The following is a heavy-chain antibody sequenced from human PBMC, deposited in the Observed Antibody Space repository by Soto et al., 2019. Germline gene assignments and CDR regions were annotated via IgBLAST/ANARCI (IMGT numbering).Heavy chain of an antibody. CDR3: AKVIVVIAAAGDYFDH. J-gene: IGHJ4*02. V-gene: IGHV3-23*01. D-gene: IGHD2-21*01. Sequence: GWSLRLSCAASGFTFTNYAMSWVRQAPGKGLEWGSVTSGSGGSTYYADSVKGRFTISRDNSKNTLYLQMDSLRAEDTAVYYCAKVIVVIAAAGDYFDHWGQGTLVTVSS. CDR1: GFTFTNYA. CDR2: TSGSGGST.